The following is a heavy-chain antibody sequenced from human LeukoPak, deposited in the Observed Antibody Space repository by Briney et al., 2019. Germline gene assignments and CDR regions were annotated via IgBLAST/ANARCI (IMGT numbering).Heavy chain of an antibody. J-gene: IGHJ5*02. CDR3: AKDRAQTSGYSSGWYNWFEP. CDR1: GFTFSSYA. D-gene: IGHD6-19*01. V-gene: IGHV3-23*01. CDR2: MSGSGGST. Sequence: GGSLRLSCAASGFTFSSYAMSGVRQAPGKGLECVSAMSGSGGSTYYADSVKGRFTISRDNSKNTLYLQMNSLRAEDTAVYYCAKDRAQTSGYSSGWYNWFEPWGQGTLVTVSS.